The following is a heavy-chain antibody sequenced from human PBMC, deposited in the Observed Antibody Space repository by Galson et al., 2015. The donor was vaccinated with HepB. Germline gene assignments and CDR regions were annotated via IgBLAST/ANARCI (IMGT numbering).Heavy chain of an antibody. Sequence: SLRLSCAAPEFTFRNYEMNWVRQAPGKGLQWVSYISSSSSSIYYADSVRGRFTISRDNAKKSLYLQMNSLRVEDTAVYYRARVIRHFDLWGRGTLVTVSS. CDR3: ARVIRHFDL. J-gene: IGHJ2*01. V-gene: IGHV3-48*03. CDR2: ISSSSSSI. CDR1: EFTFRNYE. D-gene: IGHD3-16*01.